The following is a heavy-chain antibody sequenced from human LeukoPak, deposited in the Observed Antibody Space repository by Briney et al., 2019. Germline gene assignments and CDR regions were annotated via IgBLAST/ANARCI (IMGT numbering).Heavy chain of an antibody. CDR2: ISGSGGST. CDR3: AKTPRYCSGGSCYGGYFDY. Sequence: GGSLRLSCAASGFTFSDYYMSWIRQAPGKGLEWVSAISGSGGSTYYADSVKGRFTISRDNSKNTLYVQMDSLRAEDTAVYYCAKTPRYCSGGSCYGGYFDYWGQGTLVTVSS. CDR1: GFTFSDYY. V-gene: IGHV3-23*01. D-gene: IGHD2-15*01. J-gene: IGHJ4*02.